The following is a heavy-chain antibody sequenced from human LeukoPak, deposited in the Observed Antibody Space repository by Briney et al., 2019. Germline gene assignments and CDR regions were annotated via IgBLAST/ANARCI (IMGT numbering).Heavy chain of an antibody. CDR1: GYSFNSYW. CDR2: IYPGDSDT. Sequence: GESLKISCKVAGYSFNSYWIGWVRQMPGKGREWMGIIYPGDSDTRYSPSFQGQVTISADKSINTAYLQWSSLKASDTVMYYCARQYVEDAVDYWGQGSLVTVCS. D-gene: IGHD3-16*01. V-gene: IGHV5-51*01. CDR3: ARQYVEDAVDY. J-gene: IGHJ4*02.